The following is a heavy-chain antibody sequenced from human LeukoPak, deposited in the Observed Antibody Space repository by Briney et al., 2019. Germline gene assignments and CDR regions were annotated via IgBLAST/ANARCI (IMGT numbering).Heavy chain of an antibody. CDR3: ARAGRITIFGVVIDYCYGMDV. D-gene: IGHD3-3*01. V-gene: IGHV4-34*01. CDR2: INHSGST. CDR1: GGSFSGYY. Sequence: SETLSLTCAVYGGSFSGYYWSWIRQPPGKGLEWIGEINHSGSTNYNPSLKSRVTISVDTSKNQFSLKLSSVTAADTAVYYRARAGRITIFGVVIDYCYGMDVWGQGTTVTVSS. J-gene: IGHJ6*02.